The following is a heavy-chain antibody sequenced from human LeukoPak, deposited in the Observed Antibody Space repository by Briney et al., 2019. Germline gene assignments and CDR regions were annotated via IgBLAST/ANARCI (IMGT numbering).Heavy chain of an antibody. CDR2: IIPIFGTA. J-gene: IGHJ6*02. V-gene: IGHV1-69*13. CDR1: GYTFTSYA. Sequence: ASVKVSCKASGYTFTSYAMNWVRQAPGQGLEWMGGIIPIFGTANYAQKFQGRVTITADESTSTAYMELSSLRSEDTAVYYCARDMRPYSGSYYPTYYYYGMDVWGQGTTVTVSS. CDR3: ARDMRPYSGSYYPTYYYYGMDV. D-gene: IGHD1-26*01.